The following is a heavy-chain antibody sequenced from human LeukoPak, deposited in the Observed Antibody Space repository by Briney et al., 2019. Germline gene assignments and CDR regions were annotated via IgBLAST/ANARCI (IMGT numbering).Heavy chain of an antibody. CDR2: INPKNGGT. CDR1: GYTFTVYY. CDR3: ARGGLPASFDY. J-gene: IGHJ4*02. D-gene: IGHD2-21*01. Sequence: ASVNVSFKSSGYTFTVYYIHWVRQAPGQGLEWMGWINPKNGGTKYAQNFQGRVTMTRDTSISTGYMELSRLTSDDTAVYSCARGGLPASFDYWGLGTLVTVSS. V-gene: IGHV1-2*02.